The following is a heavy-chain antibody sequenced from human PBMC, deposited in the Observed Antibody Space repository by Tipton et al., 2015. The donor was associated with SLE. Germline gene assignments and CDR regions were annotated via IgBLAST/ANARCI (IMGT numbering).Heavy chain of an antibody. V-gene: IGHV3-48*01. CDR1: EFIFSSYS. Sequence: SLRLSCTASEFIFSSYSMNWVRQAPGKGLEWVSYISGSTTIKYYTDSVKGRFTISRDNSKNTLYLQMNSLRAEDTAVYYCTREPWELRGAFDIWGQGTMVTVSS. CDR2: ISGSTTIK. CDR3: TREPWELRGAFDI. J-gene: IGHJ3*02. D-gene: IGHD1-26*01.